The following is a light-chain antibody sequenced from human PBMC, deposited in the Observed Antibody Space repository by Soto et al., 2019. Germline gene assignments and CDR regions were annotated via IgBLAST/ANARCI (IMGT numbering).Light chain of an antibody. CDR2: GNN. Sequence: QSVLTQPPSVSGAPGQRVTISCTGSSSNIGAGYDVHWYQQLPGTAPKLLIYGNNNRPSGVPDRFSGSKSATSASLAITGLQAEDEADYYCQSYDSSLSGSLFGGGTKLTV. CDR3: QSYDSSLSGSL. J-gene: IGLJ2*01. V-gene: IGLV1-40*01. CDR1: SSNIGAGYD.